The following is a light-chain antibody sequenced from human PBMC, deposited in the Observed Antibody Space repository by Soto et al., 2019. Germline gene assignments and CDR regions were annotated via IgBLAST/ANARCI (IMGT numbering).Light chain of an antibody. V-gene: IGLV2-8*01. J-gene: IGLJ2*01. CDR2: EVV. CDR3: SSYGDDTNVA. CDR1: SSDVGGYNY. Sequence: QSALTQPPSASGSPGQSVTISCTGTSSDVGGYNYVSWYQQHPGAAPKLMIYEVVKRPSGVPDRFSGSKSGNTASLTVSGLQAEDESDYYCSSYGDDTNVASGGGTKLTVL.